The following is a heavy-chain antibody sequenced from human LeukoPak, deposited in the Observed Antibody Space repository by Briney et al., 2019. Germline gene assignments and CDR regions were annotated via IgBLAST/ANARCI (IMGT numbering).Heavy chain of an antibody. D-gene: IGHD3-10*01. V-gene: IGHV3-30*18. J-gene: IGHJ5*02. CDR3: TKEGLAAGSDFSAWFDP. Sequence: GGSLRLSCAASGFTFRNYGMHWVRQAPGKGLEWVAVVSNEGSVTYYADSVKGRFTVSRDNSMNILYLQMNSVRPEDTAKYYCTKEGLAAGSDFSAWFDPWGQGTLVSVSS. CDR1: GFTFRNYG. CDR2: VSNEGSVT.